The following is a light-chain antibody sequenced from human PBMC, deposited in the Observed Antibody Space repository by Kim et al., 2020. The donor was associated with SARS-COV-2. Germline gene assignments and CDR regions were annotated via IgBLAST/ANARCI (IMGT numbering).Light chain of an antibody. V-gene: IGKV1-5*03. CDR2: KAS. CDR1: QSIDNW. Sequence: DIQMTQSPSTLSASVGDRVTITCRASQSIDNWLAWYQQKPGKAPKLLIYKASRLHSGVPSRFSGSGSGTEFTLTISSLQPDDFGIYFCQQYETYWTLGLGTKVDIK. J-gene: IGKJ1*01. CDR3: QQYETYWT.